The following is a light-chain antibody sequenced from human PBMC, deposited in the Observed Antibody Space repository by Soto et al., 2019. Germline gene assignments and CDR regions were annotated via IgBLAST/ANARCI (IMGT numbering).Light chain of an antibody. CDR1: QDINNY. V-gene: IGKV1-33*01. CDR3: QHYDNLQLT. J-gene: IGKJ4*01. CDR2: DAS. Sequence: DIQMTQSPSSLSASVGDRVTITGQASQDINNYLNWYQQKSGKAPKLLIYDASDLETGVPSRFSLSGSGTDFTFTISSLQPEDIATYYRQHYDNLQLTGGGGPKVDIK.